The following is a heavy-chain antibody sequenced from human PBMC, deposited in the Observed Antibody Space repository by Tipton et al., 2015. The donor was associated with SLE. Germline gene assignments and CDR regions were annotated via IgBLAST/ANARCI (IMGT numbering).Heavy chain of an antibody. CDR3: ARSYSSSFIFDY. CDR1: GGSLSSYY. CDR2: MYYSGST. D-gene: IGHD6-6*01. V-gene: IGHV4-59*01. Sequence: TLSLTCTVSGGSLSSYYWSWIRQPPGKGLEWIGYMYYSGSTTYNPSLKSRVTISVDTSKNQFSLKLSSVTAADTAVYYCARSYSSSFIFDYWGQGTLVTVSS. J-gene: IGHJ4*02.